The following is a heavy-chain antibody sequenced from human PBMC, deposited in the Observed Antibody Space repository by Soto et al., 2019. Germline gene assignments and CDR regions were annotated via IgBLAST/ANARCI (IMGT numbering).Heavy chain of an antibody. CDR1: GGSISSSSYY. V-gene: IGHV4-39*01. D-gene: IGHD5-12*01. CDR2: IYYSGST. CDR3: ARSLGGYSGYDWVGYYGMDV. Sequence: QLQLQESGPGLVKPSETLSLTCTVSGGSISSSSYYWGWIRQTPGKGLEWIGSIYYSGSTYYNPSLKSRVTISVDTSKNQFSLKLSSVTAADTAVYYCARSLGGYSGYDWVGYYGMDVWGQGTTVTVSS. J-gene: IGHJ6*02.